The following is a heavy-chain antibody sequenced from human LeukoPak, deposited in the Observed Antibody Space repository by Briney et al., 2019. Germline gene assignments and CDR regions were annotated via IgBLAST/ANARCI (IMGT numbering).Heavy chain of an antibody. J-gene: IGHJ4*02. V-gene: IGHV1-2*02. Sequence: ASVKVSCKASGYTFTGYYMHWVGQAPGQGLEWMGWINPNSGGTNYAQKFQGRVTMTRDTSISTAYMELSRLRSDDTAVYYCARAGSGYDGGFDYWGQGTLVTVSS. D-gene: IGHD5-12*01. CDR2: INPNSGGT. CDR3: ARAGSGYDGGFDY. CDR1: GYTFTGYY.